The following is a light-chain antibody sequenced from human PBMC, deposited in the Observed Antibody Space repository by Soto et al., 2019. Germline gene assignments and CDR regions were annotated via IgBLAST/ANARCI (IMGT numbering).Light chain of an antibody. J-gene: IGLJ2*01. V-gene: IGLV4-69*01. CDR1: SGHGTYA. CDR2: LNSDGSH. Sequence: QPVLTQSPSASASPGASVKLTCTLSSGHGTYAIAWHQLQPEKGPRYLMKLNSDGSHTTGDGIPDRFSGSSSGAERYLTISSLQSEDEADYYCQTWGTGTVVFGGGTKLTVL. CDR3: QTWGTGTVV.